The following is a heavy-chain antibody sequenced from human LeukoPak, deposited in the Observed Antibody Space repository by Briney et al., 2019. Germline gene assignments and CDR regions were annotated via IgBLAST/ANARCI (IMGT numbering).Heavy chain of an antibody. CDR3: ARRRVYAFDI. Sequence: SETLSLTCAVYGGSFSGYYWSWIRQPPGKGLEWIGEINHSGSTNYNPSLKSRVTISVDTSKNQFSLKLSSVTAADTAVYYCARRRVYAFDIWGQGAMVTVSS. CDR2: INHSGST. V-gene: IGHV4-34*01. CDR1: GGSFSGYY. J-gene: IGHJ3*02.